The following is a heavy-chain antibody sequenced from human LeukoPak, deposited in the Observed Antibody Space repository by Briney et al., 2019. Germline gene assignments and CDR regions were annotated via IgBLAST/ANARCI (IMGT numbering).Heavy chain of an antibody. CDR3: AGHLDYYGMDV. CDR1: GGSISSYY. J-gene: IGHJ6*02. CDR2: IYYSGST. V-gene: IGHV4-59*08. Sequence: PSETLSLTCTVSGGSISSYYWSWIRQPPGEGLEWIGYIYYSGSTNYNPSLKSRVTISVDTSKNQFSLKLSSVTAADTAVYYCAGHLDYYGMDVWGQGTTVTVSS.